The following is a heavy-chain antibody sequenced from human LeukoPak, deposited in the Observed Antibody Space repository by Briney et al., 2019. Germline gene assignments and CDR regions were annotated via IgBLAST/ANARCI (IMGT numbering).Heavy chain of an antibody. CDR2: VSHTGST. CDR1: GASINTSNFY. V-gene: IGHV4-39*01. CDR3: ARQGTMTRGGYWLDP. D-gene: IGHD3-10*01. Sequence: SETLSLTCTVSGASINTSNFYWGWIRQPPGKGLESIGSVSHTGSTYSNPSLNSRVTISVDTSKNQFSLKLTSVTAADTAVYYCARQGTMTRGGYWLDPWGQGTLVTVSS. J-gene: IGHJ5*02.